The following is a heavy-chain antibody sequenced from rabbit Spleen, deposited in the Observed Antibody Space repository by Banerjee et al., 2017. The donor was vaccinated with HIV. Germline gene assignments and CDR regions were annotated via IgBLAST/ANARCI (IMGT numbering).Heavy chain of an antibody. CDR3: ARDSGSSFSSYGMDL. Sequence: QSLEESGGGLVKPEGSLTLTCTASGFTISSSDYICWVRQAPGKGLEWIACIEGGSSAFSYFASWAKGRFTISKTSSTTVTLQMTSLTAADTATYFCARDSGSSFSSYGMDLWGPGTLVTVS. J-gene: IGHJ6*01. D-gene: IGHD8-1*01. CDR2: IEGGSSAFS. V-gene: IGHV1S40*01. CDR1: GFTISSSDY.